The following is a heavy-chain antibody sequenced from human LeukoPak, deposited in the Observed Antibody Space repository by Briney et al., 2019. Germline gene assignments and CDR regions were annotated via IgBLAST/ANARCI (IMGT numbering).Heavy chain of an antibody. V-gene: IGHV1-18*01. Sequence: ASVKVSCKGSGYTFTSYAISWVRQAPGQGLEWMGWISPYNGNTNYAQKVQGRVTMTTDTSTNTAYMELRSLRSDDTAVYYCARDLGADQWLAPFDYWGQGTLVTVSS. D-gene: IGHD6-19*01. CDR2: ISPYNGNT. J-gene: IGHJ4*02. CDR1: GYTFTSYA. CDR3: ARDLGADQWLAPFDY.